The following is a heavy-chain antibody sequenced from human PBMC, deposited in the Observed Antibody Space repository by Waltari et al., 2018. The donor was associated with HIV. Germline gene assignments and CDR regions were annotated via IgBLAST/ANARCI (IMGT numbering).Heavy chain of an antibody. CDR3: ARSAPYIVSAGWALETNWFDP. CDR1: GYTFTSYY. Sequence: QVQLVQSGAEVKKPGASVTVSCKASGYTFTSYYLHWVRQAPGQGLEWMGVINPNGGSTKYAQKFQGKVILTRDTSTSTGYMELSSLRSEDTALYYCARSAPYIVSAGWALETNWFDPWGQGTLVTVSS. V-gene: IGHV1-46*01. D-gene: IGHD6-13*01. CDR2: INPNGGST. J-gene: IGHJ5*02.